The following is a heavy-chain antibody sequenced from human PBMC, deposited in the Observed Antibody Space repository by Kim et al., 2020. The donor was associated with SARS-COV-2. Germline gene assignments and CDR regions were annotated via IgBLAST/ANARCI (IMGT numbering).Heavy chain of an antibody. Sequence: SETLSLTCTVSGGSISSYYWSWIRQPPGKGLEWIGYIYYSGSTNYNPSLKSRVTISVDTSKNQFSLKLSSVTAADTAVYYCARVVGPRFRGHAFDIWGQGTMVTVSS. J-gene: IGHJ3*02. CDR3: ARVVGPRFRGHAFDI. V-gene: IGHV4-59*01. CDR2: IYYSGST. CDR1: GGSISSYY. D-gene: IGHD1-26*01.